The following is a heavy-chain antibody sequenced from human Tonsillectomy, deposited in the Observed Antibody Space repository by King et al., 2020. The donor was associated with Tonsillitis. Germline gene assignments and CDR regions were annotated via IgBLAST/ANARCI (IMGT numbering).Heavy chain of an antibody. CDR3: VRARGFARRPAPSPLDAFDI. D-gene: IGHD2-2*01. CDR1: GGSFSGYY. J-gene: IGHJ3*02. CDR2: INHSGST. Sequence: QVQLQQWGAGLLKPSETLSLTCAVYGGSFSGYYWSWIRQPPGKGLEWIGEINHSGSTNYNPSLKSRVTISVDTSKNQFSLKLSSVTAADTAVYYCVRARGFARRPAPSPLDAFDIWGQGTMVTVSS. V-gene: IGHV4-34*01.